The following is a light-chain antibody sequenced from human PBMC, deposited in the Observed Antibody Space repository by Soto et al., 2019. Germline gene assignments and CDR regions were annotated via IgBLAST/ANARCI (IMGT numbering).Light chain of an antibody. J-gene: IGKJ1*01. Sequence: IEMTQSPGTLSLSPGEKATLSCRASQSVGSYLAWYQQKPGRAPRLLIYTASTRATDIPDRFSGSGSGTDFTLTISRLEPEDVAVYYCQQYGSSPWAFGQGTKVDIK. CDR3: QQYGSSPWA. V-gene: IGKV3-20*01. CDR1: QSVGSY. CDR2: TAS.